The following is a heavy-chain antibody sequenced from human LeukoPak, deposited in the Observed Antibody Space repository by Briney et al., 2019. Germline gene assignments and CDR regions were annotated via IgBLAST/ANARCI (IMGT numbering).Heavy chain of an antibody. CDR1: GFSFSNYG. D-gene: IGHD3-3*01. CDR2: VSGDGITT. J-gene: IGHJ5*02. Sequence: GASLRFSCAASGFSFSNYGMSWVRQAPGKGLQWVSAVSGDGITTLYADSVKGRFTISRDNSKNTMYLQMDSLRAEDTALYYCAKGAQSASFDPWGQGTLVTVSS. CDR3: AKGAQSASFDP. V-gene: IGHV3-23*01.